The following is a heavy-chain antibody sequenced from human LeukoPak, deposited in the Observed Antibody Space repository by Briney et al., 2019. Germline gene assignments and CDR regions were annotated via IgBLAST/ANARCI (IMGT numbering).Heavy chain of an antibody. Sequence: SETLSLTCTVSGGSISSGGYYWSWIRQHPGKGLEWIGYIYYSGSTYYNPSLKSRVTISVDTSKNQFSLKLSSVTAADTAVYYCARGLDFWSGYSTAYYYYYGMDVWGQGTTVTVSS. CDR1: GGSISSGGYY. J-gene: IGHJ6*02. CDR3: ARGLDFWSGYSTAYYYYYGMDV. V-gene: IGHV4-31*03. D-gene: IGHD3-3*01. CDR2: IYYSGST.